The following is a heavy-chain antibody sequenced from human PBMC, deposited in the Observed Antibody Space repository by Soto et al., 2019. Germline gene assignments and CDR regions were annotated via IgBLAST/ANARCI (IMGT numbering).Heavy chain of an antibody. CDR1: GGSVSSGSYY. J-gene: IGHJ6*02. Sequence: SEPLSLTCTVSGGSVSSGSYYWSWIRQPPGKGLERIGYIYYSGSTNYNPSLKSRVTISVDTSKNQFSLKLSSVTAADTAVYYCARGAAVAARPYYYYYGMDVWGQGTTVTVSS. D-gene: IGHD6-6*01. V-gene: IGHV4-61*01. CDR3: ARGAAVAARPYYYYYGMDV. CDR2: IYYSGST.